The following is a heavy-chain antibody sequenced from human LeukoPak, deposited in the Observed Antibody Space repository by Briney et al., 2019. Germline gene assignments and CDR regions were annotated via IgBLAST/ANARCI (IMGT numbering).Heavy chain of an antibody. CDR2: ISYDGSNK. J-gene: IGHJ4*02. Sequence: GGSLSLSCAASGFTFSSYAMHWVRQAPGKGLEWVAVISYDGSNKYYADSVKGRFTISRDNSKNTLYLQMNSLRAEDTAVYYCNTEGTLRLSGGFDFWGQGILVIVSS. V-gene: IGHV3-30-3*01. CDR1: GFTFSSYA. CDR3: NTEGTLRLSGGFDF. D-gene: IGHD5-12*01.